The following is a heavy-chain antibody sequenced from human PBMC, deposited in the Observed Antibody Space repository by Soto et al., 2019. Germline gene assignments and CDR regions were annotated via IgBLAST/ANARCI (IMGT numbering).Heavy chain of an antibody. CDR2: FDPEDGET. CDR1: GYTLTELS. D-gene: IGHD1-26*01. V-gene: IGHV1-24*01. J-gene: IGHJ4*02. CDR3: ATSVVGATTSSPPRNFDY. Sequence: ASVKVSCKVSGYTLTELSMHWVRQAPGKGLEWMGGFDPEDGETIYAQKFQGRVTMTEDTSTDTAYMELSSLRSEDTAVYYCATSVVGATTSSPPRNFDYWGQGTLVTVSS.